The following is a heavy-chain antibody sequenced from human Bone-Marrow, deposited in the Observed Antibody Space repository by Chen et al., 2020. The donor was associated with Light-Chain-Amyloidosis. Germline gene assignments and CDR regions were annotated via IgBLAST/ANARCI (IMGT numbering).Heavy chain of an antibody. D-gene: IGHD2-8*01. J-gene: IGHJ4*02. CDR1: GYRFSGYA. V-gene: IGHV1-3*01. Sequence: QLHVVQSGPEVKKPGAAGNVSCKTSGYRFSGYALHWVRQAPGQRPEWIGWINVGKGNTKYSRRLQDRVTIPRDTVATTAYMELNSLKSEDTAVYYCAAAINGEYFEFWGPGTLVTVSS. CDR2: INVGKGNT. CDR3: AAAINGEYFEF.